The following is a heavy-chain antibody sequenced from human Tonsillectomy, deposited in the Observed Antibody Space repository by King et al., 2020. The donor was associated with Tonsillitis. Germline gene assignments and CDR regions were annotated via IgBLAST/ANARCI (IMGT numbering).Heavy chain of an antibody. D-gene: IGHD5-12*01. CDR2: IYSGGST. Sequence: VQLVEAGGGLIQPGGSLRLSCAASGFTVSSNYMSWVRQAPGKGLEWVSVIYSGGSTYSADSVRGRFTISRDNSKNTLHLKMNSLRAEDTAVYYCARDSAYEIDYWGQGTLVTVSS. V-gene: IGHV3-53*01. CDR3: ARDSAYEIDY. CDR1: GFTVSSNY. J-gene: IGHJ4*02.